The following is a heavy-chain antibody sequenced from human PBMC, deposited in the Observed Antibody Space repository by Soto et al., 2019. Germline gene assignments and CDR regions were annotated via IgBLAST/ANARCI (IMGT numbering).Heavy chain of an antibody. Sequence: ASVKVSCKASGYTFTGYYMHWVRQAPGQGLEWMGWINPNSGGTNYAQKFQGWVTMTRDTSISTAYMELSRVRSDDTAVYCCAKEKMPEGRFLGSSWVNLFDPWGQGTLVTVSS. V-gene: IGHV1-2*04. D-gene: IGHD6-13*01. CDR2: INPNSGGT. CDR1: GYTFTGYY. J-gene: IGHJ5*02. CDR3: AKEKMPEGRFLGSSWVNLFDP.